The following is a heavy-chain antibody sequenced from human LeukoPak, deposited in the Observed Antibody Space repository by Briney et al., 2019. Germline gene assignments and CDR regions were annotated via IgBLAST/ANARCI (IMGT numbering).Heavy chain of an antibody. CDR3: AKDGGLWVSAHWGDS. CDR2: ITTGDGNT. CDR1: GFTFSSYI. V-gene: IGHV3-23*01. J-gene: IGHJ4*02. Sequence: GGSLRLSCTASGFTFSSYIMTWVRQAPGKGLKWVSTITTGDGNTYYADSVKGRFTVSRDDSKNTLYLQMNSLRAEDTAVYYCAKDGGLWVSAHWGDSWGRGTLVTVSS. D-gene: IGHD7-27*01.